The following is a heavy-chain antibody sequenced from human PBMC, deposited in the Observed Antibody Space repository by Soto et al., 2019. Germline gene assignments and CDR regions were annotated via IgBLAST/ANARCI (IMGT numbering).Heavy chain of an antibody. D-gene: IGHD3-16*02. CDR1: GFTFSSHW. J-gene: IGHJ4*02. CDR3: VRGHVRGNDRHFDY. CDR2: IIGDGNEI. Sequence: EVQLAESGGGLVQPGGSLRLSCAASGFTFSSHWMHWVRQAPGKGLVWVSRIIGDGNEITYADSVKGRFTISRDNAKNTVILQMTSLRAEDTAMYYCVRGHVRGNDRHFDYWGQGTLVTVYS. V-gene: IGHV3-74*01.